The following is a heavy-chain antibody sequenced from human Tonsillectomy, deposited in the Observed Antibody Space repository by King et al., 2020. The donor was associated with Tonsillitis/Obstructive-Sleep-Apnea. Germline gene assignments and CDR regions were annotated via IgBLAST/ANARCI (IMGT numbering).Heavy chain of an antibody. J-gene: IGHJ6*03. CDR1: GFTVSSNY. CDR2: IYSGGST. CDR3: ARDFTKSYYYYYMDV. D-gene: IGHD1-1*01. V-gene: IGHV3-53*01. Sequence: VQLVASGGGLIPPGGSLRLSCAASGFTVSSNYMSWVRQAPGKGLEWVSGIYSGGSTYYADSVKGRFTISRDNSKNTLYLQMNSLRAEDTAVYYCARDFTKSYYYYYMDVWGKGTTVTVSS.